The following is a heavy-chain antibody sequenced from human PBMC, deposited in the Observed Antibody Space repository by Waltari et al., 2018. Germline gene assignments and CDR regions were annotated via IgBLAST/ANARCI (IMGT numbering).Heavy chain of an antibody. Sequence: QVQLVQSGAEVKKPGSSVKVSCKASGGTFSSYAISWVRQAPGKGLEWMGGIIPICGTANYAKKFQGRVTITADESTSTAYMELSSLRSEDTAVYYCARDTQETYYYDSSGYYGGFDYWGQGTLVTVSS. CDR1: GGTFSSYA. CDR3: ARDTQETYYYDSSGYYGGFDY. D-gene: IGHD3-22*01. J-gene: IGHJ4*02. V-gene: IGHV1-69*12. CDR2: IIPICGTA.